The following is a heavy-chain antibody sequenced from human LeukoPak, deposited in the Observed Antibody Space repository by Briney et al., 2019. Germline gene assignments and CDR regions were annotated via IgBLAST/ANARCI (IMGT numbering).Heavy chain of an antibody. CDR3: ARDKGGTRNFDY. CDR1: GFTFSSYW. Sequence: GGSLRLSCAASGFTFSSYWMHWVRQAPGKGLVWVSRINSDGSSTSYADSVKGRSTISRDNAKNTLYLQMNSLRAEDTAVYYCARDKGGTRNFDYWGQGTLVTVSS. J-gene: IGHJ4*02. D-gene: IGHD2-15*01. V-gene: IGHV3-74*01. CDR2: INSDGSST.